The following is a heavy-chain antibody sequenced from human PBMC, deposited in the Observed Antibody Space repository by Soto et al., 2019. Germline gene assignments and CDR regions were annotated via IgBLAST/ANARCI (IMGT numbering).Heavy chain of an antibody. CDR3: SDSPVGKSGSG. D-gene: IGHD5-12*01. J-gene: IGHJ4*02. V-gene: IGHV3-72*01. Sequence: EVQLVESGGGLVQPGGSLRLSCVASGFTFSDHHMDWVRQVPGKGLEWVGRSRDKPSSYSTEYAAYVKGRFTSSRDDSKNSLFLQMNSLKTEDTAVYFCSDSPVGKSGSGWGQGNLGTVSS. CDR1: GFTFSDHH. CDR2: SRDKPSSYST.